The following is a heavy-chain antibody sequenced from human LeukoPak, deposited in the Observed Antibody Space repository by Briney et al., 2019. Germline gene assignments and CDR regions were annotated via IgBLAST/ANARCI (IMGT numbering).Heavy chain of an antibody. Sequence: WGSLRLSCAASGFTFSSYAMSWVRQAPGKGLEWVSAVSGSGGSTYYADSVQGRFTISRDNSRNTLYLQMNSLRAEDTAVYYCAKGRREAAGDNHFDYWGQGTLVTVSS. CDR1: GFTFSSYA. J-gene: IGHJ4*02. D-gene: IGHD6-13*01. V-gene: IGHV3-23*01. CDR3: AKGRREAAGDNHFDY. CDR2: VSGSGGST.